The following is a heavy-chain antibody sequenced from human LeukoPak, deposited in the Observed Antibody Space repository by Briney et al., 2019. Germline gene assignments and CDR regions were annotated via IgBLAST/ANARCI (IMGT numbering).Heavy chain of an antibody. CDR3: ARQSAAAQYTNWFDP. Sequence: GESLKISCKGSGYSFASFWIGWVRQMPGKGPGWMGGIYPADSDTRYSPSFQGQVTISADKSTSTAYLQWSTLKASDTAIYYCARQSAAAQYTNWFDPWGQGTLVTVPS. J-gene: IGHJ5*02. V-gene: IGHV5-51*01. CDR2: IYPADSDT. CDR1: GYSFASFW. D-gene: IGHD2-2*01.